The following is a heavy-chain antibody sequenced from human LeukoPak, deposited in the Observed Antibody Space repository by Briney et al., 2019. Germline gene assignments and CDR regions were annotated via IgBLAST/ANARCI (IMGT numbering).Heavy chain of an antibody. Sequence: GGSLRLSCAASGFTFSSYSMNWVRQAPGKGLEWVSSISSSSSYMYYADSVKGRVTISRDNAKNSLYLQMNSLRAEDTAVYYCARDSPYGDFFDYWGQGTLVTVSS. D-gene: IGHD4-17*01. V-gene: IGHV3-21*01. J-gene: IGHJ4*02. CDR3: ARDSPYGDFFDY. CDR1: GFTFSSYS. CDR2: ISSSSSYM.